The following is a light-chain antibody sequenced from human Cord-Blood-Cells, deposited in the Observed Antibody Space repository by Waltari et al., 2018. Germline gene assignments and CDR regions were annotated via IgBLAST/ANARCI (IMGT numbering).Light chain of an antibody. V-gene: IGLV3-19*01. CDR3: SSRDSGGNPYV. CDR1: SLRSYY. Sequence: SSELTQDPAVSVALGPTVRITCQGDSLRSYYASWYQQKPGQAPVLVIYGKNNRPAAMPDRFSGSSSGNTASASISGAQAEEEADYYCSSRDSGGNPYVFGPGSKVTVL. CDR2: GKN. J-gene: IGLJ1*01.